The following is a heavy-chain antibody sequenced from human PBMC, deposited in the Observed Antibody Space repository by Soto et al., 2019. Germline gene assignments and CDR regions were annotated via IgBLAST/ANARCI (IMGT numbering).Heavy chain of an antibody. CDR2: INPSGGST. V-gene: IGHV1-46*01. CDR3: ARDLLSRSGWRPYFDY. J-gene: IGHJ4*02. CDR1: GYTFTSYY. Sequence: ASVKVSCKASGYTFTSYYMHWVRQAPGQGLEWMGIINPSGGSTSYAQKFQGRVTVTRDTSTSTVYMELSSLRSEDTAVYYCARDLLSRSGWRPYFDYWGQRTLVTVSS. D-gene: IGHD6-19*01.